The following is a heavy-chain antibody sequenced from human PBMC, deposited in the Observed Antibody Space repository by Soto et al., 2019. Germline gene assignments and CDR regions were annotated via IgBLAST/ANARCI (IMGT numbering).Heavy chain of an antibody. Sequence: GESLKISCKGSGYSFTSYWIGWVRQMPGKGLEWMGIIYPGDSDTRYSPSFQGQVTISADKSISTAYLQWSSLKASDTAMYYCARHVRGYDRDNYYYYMDVWGKGTTVTVSS. J-gene: IGHJ6*03. CDR2: IYPGDSDT. CDR1: GYSFTSYW. V-gene: IGHV5-51*01. CDR3: ARHVRGYDRDNYYYYMDV. D-gene: IGHD5-12*01.